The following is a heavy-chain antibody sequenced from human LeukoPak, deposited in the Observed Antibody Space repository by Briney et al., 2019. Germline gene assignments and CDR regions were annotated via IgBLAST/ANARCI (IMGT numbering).Heavy chain of an antibody. CDR3: ARENYFGLDV. V-gene: IGHV3-74*01. CDR1: GFSFTEWW. CDR2: MNGDGSRI. Sequence: GGSLRLSCAASGFSFTEWWMQWVRQAPGEGLVWLSHMNGDGSRISYADSAKGRFTISRDNAKKMLYLQMNSLRDEDMAVYYCARENYFGLDVWGQGTTVTVSS. J-gene: IGHJ6*02.